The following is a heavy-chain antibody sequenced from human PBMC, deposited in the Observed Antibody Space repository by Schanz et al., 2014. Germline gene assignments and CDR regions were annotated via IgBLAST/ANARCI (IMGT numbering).Heavy chain of an antibody. Sequence: EVHLLDSGGGLVQPGGSLRLSCAASGFTFSSYAMSWVRQAPGKGLEWVSSISSGGNPYYANSVKGRFGISRGNSENTLYLQMSSLRVEDTAVYYCAKDPRGDKNDRAYYFDYWGQGTLVSVSS. J-gene: IGHJ4*02. V-gene: IGHV3-23*01. CDR1: GFTFSSYA. D-gene: IGHD3-10*01. CDR2: ISSGGNP. CDR3: AKDPRGDKNDRAYYFDY.